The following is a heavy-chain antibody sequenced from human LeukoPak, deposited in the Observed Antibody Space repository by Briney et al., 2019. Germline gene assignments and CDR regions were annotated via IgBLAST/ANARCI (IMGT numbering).Heavy chain of an antibody. CDR2: IYYSGST. CDR1: GGSISSYY. V-gene: IGHV4-59*12. J-gene: IGHJ4*02. D-gene: IGHD6-6*01. Sequence: SETLSLTCTVSGGSISSYYWSWIRQPPGKGLEWIGYIYYSGSTNYNPSLKSRVTISVDTSKNQFSLKLSSVTAADTAVYYCAREGIAARPGGFDYWGQGTLVTVSS. CDR3: AREGIAARPGGFDY.